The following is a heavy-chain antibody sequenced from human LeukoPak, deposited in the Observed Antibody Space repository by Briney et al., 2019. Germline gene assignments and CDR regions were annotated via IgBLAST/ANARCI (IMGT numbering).Heavy chain of an antibody. Sequence: PGGSLRLSCAASGFTFNDYYMSWIRQAPGKGLEWLSYINIGGTNTHYADSVKGRFSISRDNAKKSLYLEMNNLRAEDTAVYYCATDGAGFDTWGQGVLVTVSS. V-gene: IGHV3-11*01. J-gene: IGHJ5*02. CDR1: GFTFNDYY. CDR3: ATDGAGFDT. CDR2: INIGGTNT.